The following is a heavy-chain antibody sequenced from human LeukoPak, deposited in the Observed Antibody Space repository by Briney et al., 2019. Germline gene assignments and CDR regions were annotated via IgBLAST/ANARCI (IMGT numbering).Heavy chain of an antibody. Sequence: ASVKVSCKASGYTFTSYAMHWVRQAPGQRLEWMGWINAGNGNTKYSQEFQGRVTITADKSTSTAYMELSSLRSEDTAVYYCARGGVGATFSWFDPWGQGTLVTVSS. CDR2: INAGNGNT. CDR1: GYTFTSYA. V-gene: IGHV1-3*03. CDR3: ARGGVGATFSWFDP. J-gene: IGHJ5*02. D-gene: IGHD1-26*01.